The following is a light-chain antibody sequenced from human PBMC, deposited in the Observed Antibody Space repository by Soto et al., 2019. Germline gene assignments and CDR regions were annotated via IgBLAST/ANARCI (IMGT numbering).Light chain of an antibody. V-gene: IGKV3D-11*02. Sequence: TVLTQSRATLSLSPGEGATLSCRASQSVDTYLAWYQQKSGRAPRLLIYDVSKRATGIPPRFSGSGAGTDFTLTTSSLQPDDFATYYCQQYNSYSETFGQGTKVDIK. CDR3: QQYNSYSET. CDR2: DVS. J-gene: IGKJ1*01. CDR1: QSVDTY.